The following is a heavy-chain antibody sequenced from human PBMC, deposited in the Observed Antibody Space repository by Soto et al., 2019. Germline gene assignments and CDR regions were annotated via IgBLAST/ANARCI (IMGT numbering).Heavy chain of an antibody. V-gene: IGHV3-30-3*01. Sequence: GGSLRLSCAASGFTFSSYAMHWVRQAPGKGLEWVAVISYDGSNKYYADSVKGRFTISRDNSKNTLYLQMNSLRAEDTAVYYSARDPPQWLVQNAFDIWGQGTMVTVSS. CDR3: ARDPPQWLVQNAFDI. D-gene: IGHD6-19*01. CDR1: GFTFSSYA. CDR2: ISYDGSNK. J-gene: IGHJ3*02.